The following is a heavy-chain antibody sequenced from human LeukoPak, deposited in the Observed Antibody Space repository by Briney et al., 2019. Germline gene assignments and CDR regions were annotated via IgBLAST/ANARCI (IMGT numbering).Heavy chain of an antibody. D-gene: IGHD5-18*01. Sequence: GGSLRLSCAASGFTVRSNYMNWVRQAPGKGLEWVSVIYSGGTTYYVGSVKGRFTISTDNSKNTLYLQMNSLRSDDTAVYYCARDPDLKQLWFGGNNTNYYGMDVWGQGTTVTVSS. J-gene: IGHJ6*02. V-gene: IGHV3-53*05. CDR2: IYSGGTT. CDR3: ARDPDLKQLWFGGNNTNYYGMDV. CDR1: GFTVRSNY.